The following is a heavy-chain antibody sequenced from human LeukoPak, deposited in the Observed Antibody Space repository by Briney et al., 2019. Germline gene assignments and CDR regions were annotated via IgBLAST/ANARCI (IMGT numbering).Heavy chain of an antibody. CDR1: GYTFIDYY. Sequence: SVKVSCKASGYTFIDYYMHWVRQAPGQGLEWMGGIIPIFGTANYAQKFQGRVTITADKSTTTAYMELSSLRSEDTAVYYCARSSIIAAAGPYYFDYWGQGTLVTVSS. D-gene: IGHD6-13*01. CDR3: ARSSIIAAAGPYYFDY. J-gene: IGHJ4*02. CDR2: IIPIFGTA. V-gene: IGHV1-69*06.